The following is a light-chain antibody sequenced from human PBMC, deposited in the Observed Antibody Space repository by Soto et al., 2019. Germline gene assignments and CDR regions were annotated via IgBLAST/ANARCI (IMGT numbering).Light chain of an antibody. J-gene: IGLJ3*02. CDR1: SSDVGGYNS. Sequence: QSALTQPASVSGSPGQSITISRTGTSSDVGGYNSVCWHQQHPGKAPKLMIYEVRNRPSGVSDRFSASKSGNTASLTISGLQADDEADYYCSSFTSSNTWVFGGGTQLTVL. CDR3: SSFTSSNTWV. CDR2: EVR. V-gene: IGLV2-14*01.